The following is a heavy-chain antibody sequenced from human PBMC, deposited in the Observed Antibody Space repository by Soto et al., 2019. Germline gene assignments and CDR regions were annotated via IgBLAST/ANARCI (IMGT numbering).Heavy chain of an antibody. J-gene: IGHJ4*02. Sequence: QLQLQESGPGLVKPSETLSLTCTVSGGSISSSSYYSGWIRQPPRKGLEWIGSIYYSGSTYYNPSLKLRDTKSVDTSKNPFSLKLSSVTAADTAVYYCARHWSGSTVYYFDYWGQGTLVTVSS. D-gene: IGHD1-1*01. CDR3: ARHWSGSTVYYFDY. CDR1: GGSISSSSYY. CDR2: IYYSGST. V-gene: IGHV4-39*01.